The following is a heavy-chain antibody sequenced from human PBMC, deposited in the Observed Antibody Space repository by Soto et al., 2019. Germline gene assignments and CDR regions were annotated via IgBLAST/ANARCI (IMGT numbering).Heavy chain of an antibody. Sequence: QVQLQESGPGLVKPSETLSLTCTVSGGSISSYYWSWIRQPPGKGLEWIGYMYYSGSTDYNPSLKGRVAISADTSKPRFSLQLSYVPLAATAGYYFARGEGRVAMPSGEWGQGPLVTVSS. CDR1: GGSISSYY. CDR3: ARGEGRVAMPSGE. D-gene: IGHD2-2*01. J-gene: IGHJ4*02. V-gene: IGHV4-59*01. CDR2: MYYSGST.